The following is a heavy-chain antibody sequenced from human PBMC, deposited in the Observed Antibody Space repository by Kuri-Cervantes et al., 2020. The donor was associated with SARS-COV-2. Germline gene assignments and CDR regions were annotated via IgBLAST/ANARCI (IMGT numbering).Heavy chain of an antibody. Sequence: GESLKISCAASGSNVSRKYMNWVRQAPGKGLEWVSIIYSGGSIYYADSVKGRFTISRDNSKNTLYLQMNSLRAEDTAVYYCAKDLAYGDYAGDYWGQGTLVTVSS. D-gene: IGHD4-17*01. J-gene: IGHJ4*02. V-gene: IGHV3-53*01. CDR1: GSNVSRKY. CDR3: AKDLAYGDYAGDY. CDR2: IYSGGSI.